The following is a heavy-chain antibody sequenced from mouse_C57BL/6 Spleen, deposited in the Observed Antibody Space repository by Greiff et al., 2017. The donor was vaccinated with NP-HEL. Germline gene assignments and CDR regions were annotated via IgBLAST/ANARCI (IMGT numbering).Heavy chain of an antibody. CDR3: ARGGKAMDY. J-gene: IGHJ4*01. CDR2: IDPADSYT. CDR1: GYTFTSYW. V-gene: IGHV1-59*01. Sequence: QVQLQQSGAELVRPGTSVKLSCKASGYTFTSYWMHWVKQRPGQGLEWIGVIDPADSYTNYNQKFKGKATLTVDNSSSTAYMQLSSLTSEDSAVYYGARGGKAMDYWGQGTSVTVSS. D-gene: IGHD6-1*01.